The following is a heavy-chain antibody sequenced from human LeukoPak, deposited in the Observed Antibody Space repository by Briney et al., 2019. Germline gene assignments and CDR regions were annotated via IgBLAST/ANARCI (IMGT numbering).Heavy chain of an antibody. CDR3: ARDREQWLVPFDY. Sequence: GGSLRLSCAASGFTVSSNYMSWVRQAPGKGLEWVSVIYSGGSTYYADPVKGRFTISRDNSKNTLYLQMNSLRAEDTAVYYCARDREQWLVPFDYWGQGTLVTVSS. CDR2: IYSGGST. V-gene: IGHV3-66*02. J-gene: IGHJ4*02. CDR1: GFTVSSNY. D-gene: IGHD6-19*01.